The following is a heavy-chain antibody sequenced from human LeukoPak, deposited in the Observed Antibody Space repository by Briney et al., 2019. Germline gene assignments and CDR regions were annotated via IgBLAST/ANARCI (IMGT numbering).Heavy chain of an antibody. V-gene: IGHV3-21*01. Sequence: PGGSLRLSCAASGFTFSSYSMNWVRQAPGKGLEWVSSISSSSSYIYYADSVKGRLTISRDNAKNSLYLQMNSLRAEDTAVYYCARDSTYYYDSGSSGPHYFDNWGQGTLVTVSS. CDR1: GFTFSSYS. CDR2: ISSSSSYI. CDR3: ARDSTYYYDSGSSGPHYFDN. D-gene: IGHD3-10*01. J-gene: IGHJ4*02.